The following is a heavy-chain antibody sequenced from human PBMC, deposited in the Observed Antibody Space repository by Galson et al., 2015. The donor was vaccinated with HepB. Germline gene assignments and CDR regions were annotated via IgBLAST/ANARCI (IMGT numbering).Heavy chain of an antibody. Sequence: SVKVSCKASGYTFTSYAMHWVRQAPGQRLEWMGWINAGNGNTKYSQKFQGRVTITRDTSASTAYMELSSLRSEDTAVYYCARDRAFVEGGLEGWGQGTLVTVSS. CDR3: ARDRAFVEGGLEG. D-gene: IGHD2-15*01. CDR1: GYTFTSYA. CDR2: INAGNGNT. J-gene: IGHJ4*02. V-gene: IGHV1-3*01.